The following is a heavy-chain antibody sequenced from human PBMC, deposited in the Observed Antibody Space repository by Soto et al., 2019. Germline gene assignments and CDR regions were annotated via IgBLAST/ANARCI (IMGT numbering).Heavy chain of an antibody. D-gene: IGHD3-22*01. Sequence: QVQLQESGPGLVKPSQTLSLTCTVSGGSISSGGYYWSWIRQHPGKGLEWIGYIYYSGSTYYNPSLKSRVTXXVXTCXNQFSLKLSSVTAADTAVYYCARGSYYDSSGYYGPWGQGTLVTVSS. J-gene: IGHJ5*02. CDR1: GGSISSGGYY. CDR2: IYYSGST. V-gene: IGHV4-31*03. CDR3: ARGSYYDSSGYYGP.